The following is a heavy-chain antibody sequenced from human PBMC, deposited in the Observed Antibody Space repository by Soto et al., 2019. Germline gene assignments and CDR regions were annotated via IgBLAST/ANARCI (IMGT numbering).Heavy chain of an antibody. Sequence: GGSLRLSCAASGFTFSSYAMSWVRQAPGKGLEWVSAISGSGGSTYYADSVKGRFTISRDNSKNTLYLQMNSLRAEDTAVYYCANASPYYDFWSGYYYFDYWGQGTLVTVSS. D-gene: IGHD3-3*01. J-gene: IGHJ4*02. CDR2: ISGSGGST. CDR1: GFTFSSYA. CDR3: ANASPYYDFWSGYYYFDY. V-gene: IGHV3-23*01.